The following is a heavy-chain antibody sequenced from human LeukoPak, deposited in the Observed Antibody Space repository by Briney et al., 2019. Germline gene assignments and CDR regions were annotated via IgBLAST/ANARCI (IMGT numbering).Heavy chain of an antibody. V-gene: IGHV3-23*01. CDR2: ISNDGGGT. CDR3: AKGSSGYFADL. CDR1: GFIFNNFG. Sequence: GGSLRLSCTASGFIFNNFGLMWVRQAPGKGLEWVSAISNDGGGTTYADFVKGRFTISRDNSKNTLFLQMNSLRAEDTALYYCAKGSSGYFADLWGQGTLLTVSS. J-gene: IGHJ5*02. D-gene: IGHD3-22*01.